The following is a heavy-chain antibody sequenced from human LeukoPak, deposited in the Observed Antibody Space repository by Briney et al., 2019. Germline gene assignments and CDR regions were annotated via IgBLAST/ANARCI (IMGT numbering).Heavy chain of an antibody. Sequence: SGGSLRLSCAASGFTFNYAGLSWVRGVQGRGLEWVGQTVSEIDGGTTDYATPVKGRFTISRDDSKSTLYLQMNSLKIEDTAAYYCTTDEDWNYARKDVWGQGATVIVSS. V-gene: IGHV3-15*04. J-gene: IGHJ6*02. CDR1: GFTFNYAG. D-gene: IGHD1-7*01. CDR3: TTDEDWNYARKDV. CDR2: TVSEIDGGTT.